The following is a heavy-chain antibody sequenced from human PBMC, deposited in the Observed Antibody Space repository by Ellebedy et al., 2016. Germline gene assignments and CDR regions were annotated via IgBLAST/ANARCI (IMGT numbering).Heavy chain of an antibody. CDR2: ISAYTGNT. V-gene: IGHV1-18*04. CDR1: GYTFTSYG. D-gene: IGHD2-8*02. J-gene: IGHJ4*02. Sequence: ASVKVSCXASGYTFTSYGISWVRQAPGQGLEWMGWISAYTGNTNYAQKFQGRVTMTTDTSTSTAYMELRNLTSDDTAVYYCARELVRQESAFWGQGTLVTVSS. CDR3: ARELVRQESAF.